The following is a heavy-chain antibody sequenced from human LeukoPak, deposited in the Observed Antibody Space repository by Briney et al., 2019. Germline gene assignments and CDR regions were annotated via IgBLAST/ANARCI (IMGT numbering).Heavy chain of an antibody. CDR3: ARIYCSGSSCYPRSDY. V-gene: IGHV7-4-1*02. D-gene: IGHD2-15*01. CDR2: INTNTGNP. J-gene: IGHJ4*02. Sequence: GASVKVSCKASGYTFTSYAMNWVRQAPGQGLEWMGWINTNTGNPTYAQGFTGRFVFSLDTSVSTAYLQISSLKAEDTAVYYCARIYCSGSSCYPRSDYWGQGTLVTVSS. CDR1: GYTFTSYA.